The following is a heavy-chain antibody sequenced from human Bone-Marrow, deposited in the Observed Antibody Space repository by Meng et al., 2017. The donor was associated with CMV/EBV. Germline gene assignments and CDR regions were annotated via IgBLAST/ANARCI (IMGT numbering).Heavy chain of an antibody. CDR1: GGSFSDYC. D-gene: IGHD6-6*01. J-gene: IGHJ4*01. CDR2: INHRGSS. V-gene: IGHV4-34*01. CDR3: VRGGIATRPNY. Sequence: SETLSLTCAVYGGSFSDYCWSWIRQSPGKGLEWIGEINHRGSSNYNPTLKSRVTMSVDTSKNQFSLKLMSVTAADTAVYYCVRGGIATRPNYWGQGTLVNVAS.